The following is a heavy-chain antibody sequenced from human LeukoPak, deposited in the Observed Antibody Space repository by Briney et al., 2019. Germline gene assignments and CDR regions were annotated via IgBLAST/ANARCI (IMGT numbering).Heavy chain of an antibody. CDR3: ARGDGPKFDYYYYGMDV. Sequence: QTGGSLRLSCAASGFTFSSYWMHWVRQAPGKGLVWVSRINGDGSSTSYADSVKGRFTISRDNAKNTLYLQMNSLRAEDTAVYYCARGDGPKFDYYYYGMDVWGQGTTVTVSS. CDR1: GFTFSSYW. V-gene: IGHV3-74*01. CDR2: INGDGSST. D-gene: IGHD5-24*01. J-gene: IGHJ6*02.